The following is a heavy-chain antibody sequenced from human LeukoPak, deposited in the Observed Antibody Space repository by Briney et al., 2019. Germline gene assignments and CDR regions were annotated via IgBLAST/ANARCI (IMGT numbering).Heavy chain of an antibody. CDR2: IIPIFGTA. V-gene: IGHV1-69*13. CDR1: GGTFSSYA. Sequence: EASVKVSCKASGGTFSSYAISWVRQAPGQGLEWMGGIIPIFGTANYAQKFQGRVTITADESTSTAYMELSSLRSEDTAVYYCARGGYCSSTSCPNYYYGMDVWGQGTTVTVS. J-gene: IGHJ6*02. D-gene: IGHD2-2*01. CDR3: ARGGYCSSTSCPNYYYGMDV.